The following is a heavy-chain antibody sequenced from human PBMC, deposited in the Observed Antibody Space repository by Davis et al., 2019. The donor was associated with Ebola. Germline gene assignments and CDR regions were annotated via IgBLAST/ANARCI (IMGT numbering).Heavy chain of an antibody. Sequence: AASVKVSCKASGYTSTNYYMHWVRQAPGQGLEWMGIINPSAGSTSYAQKFQGRVTMTRDTSTSTVYMNLSSLRSEDTAIYYCARGGTMVRGVNDYWGQGTLVTVSS. CDR2: INPSAGST. V-gene: IGHV1-46*03. CDR3: ARGGTMVRGVNDY. D-gene: IGHD3-10*01. J-gene: IGHJ4*02. CDR1: GYTSTNYY.